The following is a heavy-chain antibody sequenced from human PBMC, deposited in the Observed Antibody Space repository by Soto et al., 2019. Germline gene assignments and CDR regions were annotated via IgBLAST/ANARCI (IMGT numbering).Heavy chain of an antibody. J-gene: IGHJ6*02. CDR3: AKARQAGIVVVPAASPIYYGMDV. D-gene: IGHD2-2*01. V-gene: IGHV3-43*01. CDR2: FSWDGGST. CDR1: GFTFDDYT. Sequence: PGGSLRLSCAASGFTFDDYTMHWVRQAPGKGLEWVSLFSWDGGSTYYADSVKGRFTISRDNSKNSLYLQMNSLRTEDTALYYCAKARQAGIVVVPAASPIYYGMDVWGQGTTVTVSS.